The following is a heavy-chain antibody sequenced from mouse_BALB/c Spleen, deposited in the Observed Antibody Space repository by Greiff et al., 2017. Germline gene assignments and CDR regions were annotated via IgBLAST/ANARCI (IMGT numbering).Heavy chain of an antibody. Sequence: EVQRVESGPGLVKPSQSLSLTCTVTGYSITSDYAWNWIRQFPGNKLEWMGYISYSGSTSYNPSLKSRISITRDTSKNQFFLQLNSVTTEDTATYYCAREGNWYFDYWGQGTTLTVSS. D-gene: IGHD2-1*01. J-gene: IGHJ2*01. CDR2: ISYSGST. V-gene: IGHV3-2*02. CDR3: AREGNWYFDY. CDR1: GYSITSDYA.